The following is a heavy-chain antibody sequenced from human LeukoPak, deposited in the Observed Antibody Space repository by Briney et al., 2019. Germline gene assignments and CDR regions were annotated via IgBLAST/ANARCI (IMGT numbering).Heavy chain of an antibody. CDR1: GFTFSSYE. D-gene: IGHD1-26*01. CDR3: ARGIVGVGFDY. CDR2: ISSTGSTI. J-gene: IGHJ4*02. Sequence: PGGSLRLSCAASGFTFSSYEMNWVRQAPGKGLEWVSYISSTGSTIKYADSVKGRFTVSRDNAKNSLFLQMNSLRAEDTAVYYCARGIVGVGFDYWGQGTLVTVSS. V-gene: IGHV3-48*03.